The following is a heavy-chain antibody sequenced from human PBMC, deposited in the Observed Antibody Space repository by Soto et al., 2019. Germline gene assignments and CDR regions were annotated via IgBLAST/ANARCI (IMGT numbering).Heavy chain of an antibody. V-gene: IGHV4-59*13. CDR3: ARDPGYQSGPYYNVGREGDALGV. CDR1: GGSMNNYY. Sequence: SETLSLTCTVSGGSMNNYYWSWIRQPPGKGLEWIGYIEYSGSTKYSASLKSRVTISVDTSKNQFSLKLNSVTAADTAVYYCARDPGYQSGPYYNVGREGDALGVRGQGTMVTVSS. D-gene: IGHD3-10*01. J-gene: IGHJ3*01. CDR2: IEYSGST.